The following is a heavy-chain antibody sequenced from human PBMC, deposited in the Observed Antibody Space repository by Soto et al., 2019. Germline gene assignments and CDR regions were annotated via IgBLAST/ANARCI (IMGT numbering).Heavy chain of an antibody. Sequence: ASVKVSCKASGYTFTSYGTSWVRQAPGQGLEWMGWIRAYNGNTNYPQKLRGRVTMTTDTSTSTAYMELRSLRSDDTAVYYCARKDYYDSSGYRRDFDYWGQGTLVTVSS. J-gene: IGHJ4*02. V-gene: IGHV1-18*01. CDR3: ARKDYYDSSGYRRDFDY. CDR1: GYTFTSYG. CDR2: IRAYNGNT. D-gene: IGHD3-22*01.